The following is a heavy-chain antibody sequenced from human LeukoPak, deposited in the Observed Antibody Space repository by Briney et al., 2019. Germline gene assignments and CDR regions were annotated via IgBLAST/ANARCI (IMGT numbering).Heavy chain of an antibody. V-gene: IGHV1-18*01. CDR3: ARDYSVSYQQAFDI. D-gene: IGHD1-26*01. CDR1: GYTFTSYG. CDR2: ISAYNGNT. J-gene: IGHJ3*02. Sequence: ASVKVSCRASGYTFTSYGISWVRQAPGQGLEWMGWISAYNGNTNYAQKLQGRVTMTTDTSTGTAYMELRSLRSDDTAVYYCARDYSVSYQQAFDIWGQGTMVTVSS.